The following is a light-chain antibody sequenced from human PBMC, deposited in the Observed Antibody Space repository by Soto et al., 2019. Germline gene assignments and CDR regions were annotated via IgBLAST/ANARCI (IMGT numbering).Light chain of an antibody. Sequence: IVMTQSPPTLSVSPGEEATLACRASQSLRSNLAWYQQKPGQAPRLLIYGASTRATGIPARFSGSGSGTEFTLTISSLQSEDFAVYYCQHYSYWPRTFGQGTKVEI. CDR3: QHYSYWPRT. J-gene: IGKJ1*01. V-gene: IGKV3-15*01. CDR2: GAS. CDR1: QSLRSN.